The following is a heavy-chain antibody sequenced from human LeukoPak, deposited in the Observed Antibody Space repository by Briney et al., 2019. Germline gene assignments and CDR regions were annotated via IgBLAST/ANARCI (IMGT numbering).Heavy chain of an antibody. V-gene: IGHV3-23*01. CDR1: GFTFSSFA. D-gene: IGHD3-10*02. J-gene: IGHJ6*04. Sequence: GGSLRLSCAASGFTFSSFAMSWVRQAPGQGLEWVSAISDNSGNTYYADSVKGRFTISRDNAKNSLYLQMNSLRAEDTAVYCCAELGITMIGGVWGKGTTVTISS. CDR2: ISDNSGNT. CDR3: AELGITMIGGV.